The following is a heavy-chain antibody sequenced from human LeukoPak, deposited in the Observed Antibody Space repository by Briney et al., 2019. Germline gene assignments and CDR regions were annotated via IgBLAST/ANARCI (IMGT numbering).Heavy chain of an antibody. CDR3: AKRSRALWIAY. CDR2: ISGSDSST. V-gene: IGHV3-23*01. D-gene: IGHD1-1*01. CDR1: GFTFSSYA. J-gene: IGHJ4*02. Sequence: GGSLRLSCAASGFTFSSYAMSWVRQAPGEGLEWVSTISGSDSSTYYADSVKGRFTISRDNSKNTRYLQMNSLRAEDTAVYYCAKRSRALWIAYWGQGPLVTVSS.